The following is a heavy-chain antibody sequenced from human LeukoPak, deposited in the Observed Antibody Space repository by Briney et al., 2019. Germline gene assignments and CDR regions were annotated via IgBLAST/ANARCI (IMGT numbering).Heavy chain of an antibody. D-gene: IGHD1-1*01. V-gene: IGHV3-21*01. CDR3: ARAFASNSPMDV. J-gene: IGHJ6*02. CDR2: ISISSSYI. CDR1: GFTFSSYN. Sequence: GGSLRLSCAASGFTFSSYNLIWVRQAPGKGLEWVSSISISSSYIYYADSVKGQFTISRDNAKNSLYLQMNSLRAEDTAVYYCARAFASNSPMDVWGQGTTVTVSS.